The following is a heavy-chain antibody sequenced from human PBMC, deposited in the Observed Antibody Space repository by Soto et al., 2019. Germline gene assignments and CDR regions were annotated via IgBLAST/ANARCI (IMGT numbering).Heavy chain of an antibody. V-gene: IGHV4-4*02. J-gene: IGHJ5*02. D-gene: IGHD2-2*01. Sequence: AVSGGSISSSNWWHWVRQPPGKGLEWIGEIHHSGTTNYNPSLKSRVAISVDKSKNQFSLKLNSVTAADTAVYYCARVRQYCSGTSCYLDPWGQGTLVTVSS. CDR3: ARVRQYCSGTSCYLDP. CDR1: GGSISSSNW. CDR2: IHHSGTT.